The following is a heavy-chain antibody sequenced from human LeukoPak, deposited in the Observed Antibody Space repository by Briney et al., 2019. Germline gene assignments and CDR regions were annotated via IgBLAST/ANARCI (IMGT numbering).Heavy chain of an antibody. Sequence: SQTLSLTCAISGDSVSSNSVTWNWIRQSPSRGLEWLGRTYYRSKWLNDYAVSVKSRITINPDTSKNQFSLQLNSVTPEDTAVYYCARDWFSSGWYRFDSSGQGTLVTVSS. D-gene: IGHD6-19*01. CDR3: ARDWFSSGWYRFDS. J-gene: IGHJ4*02. CDR1: GDSVSSNSVT. V-gene: IGHV6-1*01. CDR2: TYYRSKWLN.